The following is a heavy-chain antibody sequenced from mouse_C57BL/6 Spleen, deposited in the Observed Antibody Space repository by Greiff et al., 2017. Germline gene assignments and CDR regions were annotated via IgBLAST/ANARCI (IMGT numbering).Heavy chain of an antibody. CDR2: ISSGGDYI. CDR1: GFTFSSYA. Sequence: EVQLQQSGEGLVKPGGSLKLSCAASGFTFSSYAMSWVRQTPEKRLEWVAYISSGGDYIYYADTVKGRFTISRDNARNTLYLQMSSLKSEDTAMYYCTRDRYYGSSYAMDYWGQGTSVTVSS. J-gene: IGHJ4*01. V-gene: IGHV5-9-1*02. D-gene: IGHD1-1*01. CDR3: TRDRYYGSSYAMDY.